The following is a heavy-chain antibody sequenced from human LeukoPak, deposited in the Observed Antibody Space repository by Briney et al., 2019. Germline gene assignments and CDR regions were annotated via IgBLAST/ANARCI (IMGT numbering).Heavy chain of an antibody. CDR2: ISRSAENT. D-gene: IGHD3-22*01. J-gene: IGHJ4*02. CDR3: AKDRGDSGGYPLFDH. CDR1: GFTFSNYV. V-gene: IGHV3-23*01. Sequence: GGTLRLSCVASGFTFSNYVMSWVRQAPGKGLEWVSLISRSAENTYYADSLKGRFTISRDEFENTLYLQMSSLRAEDTAVYYCAKDRGDSGGYPLFDHWGQGTVVTVSS.